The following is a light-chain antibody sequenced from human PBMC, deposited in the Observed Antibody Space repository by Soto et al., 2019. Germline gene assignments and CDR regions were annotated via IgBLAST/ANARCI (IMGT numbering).Light chain of an antibody. CDR1: SIDVGGYNY. V-gene: IGLV2-14*01. J-gene: IGLJ1*01. CDR3: SSYKSSSGV. CDR2: DVS. Sequence: QSALTQPASVSGSPGQSITISCTGTSIDVGGYNYVSWYQQHPGKAPKLMIYDVSNRPSGVSNRFSGSKSGNTASLTISGLQAEDEADYYCSSYKSSSGVFGTGTKVTVL.